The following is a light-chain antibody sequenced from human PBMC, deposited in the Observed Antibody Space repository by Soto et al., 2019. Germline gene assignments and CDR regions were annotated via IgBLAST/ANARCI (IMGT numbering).Light chain of an antibody. J-gene: IGKJ1*01. CDR3: QQYGSSPRT. V-gene: IGKV3-20*01. CDR1: QSVSNNY. Sequence: EIVLMQSPGTLSLSPGERATLSCRASQSVSNNYLAWYQQKPGQAPRLLIYGASSRATGIPDRFSGSGSGTDFTLTIGRLEPEDFAVYYCQQYGSSPRTFGQGTKVEIK. CDR2: GAS.